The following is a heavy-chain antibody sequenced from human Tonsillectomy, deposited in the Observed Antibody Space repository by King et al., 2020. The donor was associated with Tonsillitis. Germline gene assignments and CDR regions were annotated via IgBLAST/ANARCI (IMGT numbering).Heavy chain of an antibody. CDR3: AASLYYDFWSGYNWFDP. CDR2: INHSGST. V-gene: IGHV4-34*01. J-gene: IGHJ5*02. CDR1: GGSFNSYS. Sequence: VQLQQWGAGLLKPSETLSLTCAVYGGSFNSYSWSWIRQPPGEGLEWIGEINHSGSTNYNPSLKSRVTVSVDTSKNQFSLKLRSVTAADTAVYYCAASLYYDFWSGYNWFDPWGQGTLVTVSS. D-gene: IGHD3-3*01.